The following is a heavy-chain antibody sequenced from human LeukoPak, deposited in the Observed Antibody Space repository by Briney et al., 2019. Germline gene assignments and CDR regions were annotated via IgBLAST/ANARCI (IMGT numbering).Heavy chain of an antibody. CDR1: GFTFSSYA. J-gene: IGHJ4*02. D-gene: IGHD4-23*01. CDR2: ISYDGSNK. Sequence: GSLRLSCAASGFTFSSYAMHWVRQAPGKGLEWVAVISYDGSNKYYADSVKGRFTISRDNSKNTLYLQMNSLRAEDTAVYYCARVGVTRRGCSFDYWGQGTLVTVSS. CDR3: ARVGVTRRGCSFDY. V-gene: IGHV3-30-3*01.